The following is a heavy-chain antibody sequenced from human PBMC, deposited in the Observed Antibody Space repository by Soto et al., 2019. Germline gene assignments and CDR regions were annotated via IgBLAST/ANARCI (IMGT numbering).Heavy chain of an antibody. CDR3: KREGSAPYYYYGMDS. J-gene: IGHJ6*02. CDR2: IYHSGST. Sequence: TLEPPCSDSRGSLNIVGCSCSWIQPTPGKGLEWIGYIYHSGSTYYNPSLKSRVTISVDRSKNQFSLKLSSVTAADTAVYYCKREGSAPYYYYGMDSWGHGTTVTGSS. V-gene: IGHV4-30-2*01. D-gene: IGHD3-10*01. CDR1: RGSLNIVGCS.